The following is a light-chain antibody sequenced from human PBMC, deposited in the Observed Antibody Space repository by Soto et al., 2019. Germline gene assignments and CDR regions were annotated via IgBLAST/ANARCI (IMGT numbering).Light chain of an antibody. Sequence: QSVLTQPASVSGSPGQSITISCTGTISDVGYYNYDSWYQHYPGTAPLLMIQEAYNRPPGLSHRFSGSKSGNTASLTISGRQAEDEANYYCSSYTSSGTLVFGGGTKVTVL. CDR1: ISDVGYYNY. V-gene: IGLV2-14*01. CDR2: EAY. CDR3: SSYTSSGTLV. J-gene: IGLJ3*02.